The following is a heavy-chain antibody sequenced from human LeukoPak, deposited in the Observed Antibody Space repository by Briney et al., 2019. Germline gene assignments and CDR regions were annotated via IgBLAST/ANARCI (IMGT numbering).Heavy chain of an antibody. Sequence: GGSLRLSCAASGFTFGSFSMSWVRQAPGEGLGWFSYIRSSSDTIYYADSVEGRFTISRDNAKNSLYLQMNSLRAEDTAVYYCAFGGGTTGLFDYWGQGTLVTVSS. CDR3: AFGGGTTGLFDY. D-gene: IGHD1-1*01. J-gene: IGHJ4*02. CDR2: IRSSSDTI. V-gene: IGHV3-48*04. CDR1: GFTFGSFS.